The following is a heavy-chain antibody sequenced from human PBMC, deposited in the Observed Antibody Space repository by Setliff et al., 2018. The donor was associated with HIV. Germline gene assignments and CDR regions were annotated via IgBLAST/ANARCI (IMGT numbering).Heavy chain of an antibody. CDR3: AKDRVPDGLWAIDY. CDR1: GFTDTYNY. J-gene: IGHJ4*02. Sequence: ETLSLSCAASGFTDTYNYMSWVRQAPGKGLEWVSVIYAGGSTYYADSVKGRFTISRDNSNNALYLQMNSLRVEDTGTYYCAKDRVPDGLWAIDYWGQGATVTVSS. CDR2: IYAGGST. D-gene: IGHD3-16*01. V-gene: IGHV3-53*01.